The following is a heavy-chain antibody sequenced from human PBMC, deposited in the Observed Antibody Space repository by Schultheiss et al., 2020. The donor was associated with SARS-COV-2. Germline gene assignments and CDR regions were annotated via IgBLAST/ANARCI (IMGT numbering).Heavy chain of an antibody. Sequence: SETLSLTCTVSGGSISSSSYYWDWIRQPPGKGLEWIGSIYYSGSTYYNPSLKGRVTISVDTSKNQFSLKLTSVTAADTAVYYCARVIAARPGYYYGMDVWGQGTTVTVSS. D-gene: IGHD6-6*01. CDR3: ARVIAARPGYYYGMDV. CDR1: GGSISSSSYY. J-gene: IGHJ6*02. CDR2: IYYSGST. V-gene: IGHV4-39*01.